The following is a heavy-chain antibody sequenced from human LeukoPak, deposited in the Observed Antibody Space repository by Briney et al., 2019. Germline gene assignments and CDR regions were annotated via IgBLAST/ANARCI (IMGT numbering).Heavy chain of an antibody. CDR1: GFTFSGYS. Sequence: GGSLRLSCAASGFTFSGYSMNWFRQAPGRGLEWVSYISSTSTTIYYKDSVKGRFTISRDNAKNSLYLHMTSLRVEDTAVYYCVRNDGDDAFDIWGQGPMVTVSS. CDR2: ISSTSTTI. D-gene: IGHD4-17*01. V-gene: IGHV3-48*01. J-gene: IGHJ3*02. CDR3: VRNDGDDAFDI.